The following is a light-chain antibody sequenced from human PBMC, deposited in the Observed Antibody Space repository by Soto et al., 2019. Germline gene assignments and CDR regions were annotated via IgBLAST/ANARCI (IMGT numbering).Light chain of an antibody. V-gene: IGKV4-1*01. CDR1: QSVLYSSNNKKY. J-gene: IGKJ1*01. Sequence: DIVMTQSPDSLAVSLGERATINCKSSQSVLYSSNNKKYSAWYQQKPGQPPKLLIYWASTRATGVPDRFSGSGSGTDFTLTISGLQAEDVAVYYCQQYYTTPWTFGQGTKVEIK. CDR3: QQYYTTPWT. CDR2: WAS.